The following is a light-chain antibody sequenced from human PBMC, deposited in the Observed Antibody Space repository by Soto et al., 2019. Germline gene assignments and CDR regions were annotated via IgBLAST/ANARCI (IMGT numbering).Light chain of an antibody. Sequence: AIRMTQSPSSLSASTGDRVTITCRASQGISSYLAWYQQKPGKAPKLLIYAASTLQSGVPSRFSASGSGTDFTLTISCLQSEDFATYYWQQYYSYPRTFGQGTKVEIK. CDR3: QQYYSYPRT. CDR1: QGISSY. V-gene: IGKV1-8*01. CDR2: AAS. J-gene: IGKJ1*01.